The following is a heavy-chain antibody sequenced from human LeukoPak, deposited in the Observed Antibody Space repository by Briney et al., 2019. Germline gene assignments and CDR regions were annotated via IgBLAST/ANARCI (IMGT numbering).Heavy chain of an antibody. D-gene: IGHD6-6*01. CDR3: AREMVAAQFDP. CDR2: IKPDGSAE. CDR1: GFTFSSNW. Sequence: GGSLRLSCATSGFTFSSNWMSWVRHVPGRGLDWVANIKPDGSAEYYAASVKGRFTVSRDNAKNSLYLQMNSLRVEDTAVYYCAREMVAAQFDPWGQGTLVTVSS. V-gene: IGHV3-7*01. J-gene: IGHJ5*02.